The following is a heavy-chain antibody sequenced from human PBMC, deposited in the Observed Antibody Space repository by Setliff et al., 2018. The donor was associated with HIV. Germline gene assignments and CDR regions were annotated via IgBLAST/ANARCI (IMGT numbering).Heavy chain of an antibody. Sequence: GASVKVSCKASGYTFKSYAIAWVRQAPGQGLESMGWISANNGNTNYAEEFQDRVTMTTDTSTSTAYMEMRSLRSDDTAMYYCARMVAMTGYTYDDWGQGTQVTVSS. CDR2: ISANNGNT. V-gene: IGHV1-18*01. D-gene: IGHD3-9*01. CDR3: ARMVAMTGYTYDD. J-gene: IGHJ4*02. CDR1: GYTFKSYA.